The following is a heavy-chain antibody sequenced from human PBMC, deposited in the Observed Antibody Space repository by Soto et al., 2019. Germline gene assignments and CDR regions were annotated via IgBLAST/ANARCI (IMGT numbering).Heavy chain of an antibody. CDR2: ISYDGSNK. J-gene: IGHJ4*02. CDR1: GFTFSSYG. CDR3: AKEGWFGELFSFDY. Sequence: GGSLRLSCAASGFTFSSYGMHWVRQAPGKGLEWVAVISYDGSNKYYADSVKGRFTISRDNSKNTLYLQMNSLRAEDTAVYYCAKEGWFGELFSFDYWGQGTLVTVSS. D-gene: IGHD3-10*01. V-gene: IGHV3-30*18.